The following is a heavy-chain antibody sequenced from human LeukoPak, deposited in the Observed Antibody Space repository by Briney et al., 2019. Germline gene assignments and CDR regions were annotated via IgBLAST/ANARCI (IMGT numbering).Heavy chain of an antibody. CDR2: IYYIGST. J-gene: IGHJ4*02. CDR1: GDSITSYY. CDR3: ARGYGSHGGLFDY. D-gene: IGHD6-13*01. Sequence: PSETLSLTCTVSGDSITSYYWSWIRQPPGKGLEWIGCIYYIGSTNYNPSLESRVTMSVDTSKNQFSLKLTSVTAADTAVYYCARGYGSHGGLFDYWGQGTLATVSS. V-gene: IGHV4-59*01.